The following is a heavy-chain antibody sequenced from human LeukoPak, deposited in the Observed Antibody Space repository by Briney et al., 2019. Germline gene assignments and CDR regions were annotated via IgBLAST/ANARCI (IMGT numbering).Heavy chain of an antibody. CDR1: GFTFDDYA. J-gene: IGHJ4*02. Sequence: GRSLRLSCAASGFTFDDYAMHWVRQAPGKGLEWVAVISYDGSNKYYADSVKGQFTISRDNSKNTLYLQMNSLRAEDTAVYYCAAFSSSPLYWGQGTLVTVSS. CDR2: ISYDGSNK. D-gene: IGHD6-13*01. V-gene: IGHV3-30*03. CDR3: AAFSSSPLY.